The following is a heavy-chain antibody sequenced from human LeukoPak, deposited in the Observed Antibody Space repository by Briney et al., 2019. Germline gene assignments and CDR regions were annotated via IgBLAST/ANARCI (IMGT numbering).Heavy chain of an antibody. J-gene: IGHJ4*02. CDR1: GYTFTSYG. Sequence: GASVKVSCKASGYTFTSYGISWVRQAPGQGLEWMGWISAYNGNTNYAQKLQGRVTMTTDTSTSTAYMELRSLRSDDTAVYYCARDPGNWNDQGPHLPIDYWGQGTLVTVSS. CDR2: ISAYNGNT. V-gene: IGHV1-18*01. D-gene: IGHD1-1*01. CDR3: ARDPGNWNDQGPHLPIDY.